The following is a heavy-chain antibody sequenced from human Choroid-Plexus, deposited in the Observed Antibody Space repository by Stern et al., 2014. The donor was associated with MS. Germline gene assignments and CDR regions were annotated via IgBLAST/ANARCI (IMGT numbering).Heavy chain of an antibody. CDR3: ARARAANGYCSSTSCSKEGYYFDY. V-gene: IGHV3-13*01. D-gene: IGHD2-2*03. J-gene: IGHJ4*02. CDR1: GFTFSSYD. Sequence: EVQLVESGGGLVQPGGSLRLSCAASGFTFSSYDMHWVRQATGKGLAWVSAIGTAGDTYYPGSVKGRFTISRENAKNSLYLQMNSLRAGDTAVYYCARARAANGYCSSTSCSKEGYYFDYWGQVTLVTVSS. CDR2: IGTAGDT.